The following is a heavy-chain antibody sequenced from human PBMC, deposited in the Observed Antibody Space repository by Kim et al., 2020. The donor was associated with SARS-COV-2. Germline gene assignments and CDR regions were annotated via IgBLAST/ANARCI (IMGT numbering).Heavy chain of an antibody. CDR1: GFTFSSYE. CDR3: AREERIPMIVVVITSAFDI. D-gene: IGHD3-22*01. V-gene: IGHV3-48*03. Sequence: GGSLRLSCAASGFTFSSYEMNWVRQAPGKGLEWVSYISRSGSTIYYADSVKGRFTISRDNAKNSLYLQMNSLRAEDTAVYYCAREERIPMIVVVITSAFDIWGQGTMVTVSS. J-gene: IGHJ3*02. CDR2: ISRSGSTI.